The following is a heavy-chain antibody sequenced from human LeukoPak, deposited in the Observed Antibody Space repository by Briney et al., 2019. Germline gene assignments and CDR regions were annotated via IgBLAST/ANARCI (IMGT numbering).Heavy chain of an antibody. CDR1: GFTFTNYA. J-gene: IGHJ4*02. CDR3: AKWGDYDILTGYYVPDY. CDR2: ITGSDGSS. V-gene: IGHV3-23*01. Sequence: PGTSLRLSCVASGFTFTNYAMSWVRHAPGKGLEWVSAITGSDGSSYYADSVKGRFTISRDNSKNTLYLQVNSLRAEDTAVYYCAKWGDYDILTGYYVPDYWGQGTLVTVSS. D-gene: IGHD3-9*01.